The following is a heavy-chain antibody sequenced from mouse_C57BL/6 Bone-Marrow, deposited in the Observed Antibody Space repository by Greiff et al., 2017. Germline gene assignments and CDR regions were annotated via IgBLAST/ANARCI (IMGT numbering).Heavy chain of an antibody. J-gene: IGHJ4*01. CDR2: IDPEDGDT. Sequence: VQLQQSGAELVKPGASVKLSCTASGFNIKDYYMHWVKQRTEQGLEWIGRIDPEDGDTKYAPPFPGKATITSDTSSHTAYLLLSSLTSEDTAVYYCARPPVVAYYYAMDYWGQGTSVTVSS. D-gene: IGHD1-1*01. CDR1: GFNIKDYY. CDR3: ARPPVVAYYYAMDY. V-gene: IGHV14-2*01.